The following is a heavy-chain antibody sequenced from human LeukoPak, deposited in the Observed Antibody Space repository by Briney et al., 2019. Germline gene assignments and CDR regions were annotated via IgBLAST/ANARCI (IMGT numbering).Heavy chain of an antibody. CDR1: LGTFSSYA. CDR3: ASSTPAVTAFDY. Sequence: SVKVSRKASLGTFSSYAISWVPQAPGQGLEWMGRIIPILVIANYAQKCQGRVTITADKSTSTAYMELSSLRSEDTAVYYCASSTPAVTAFDYWGQGTLVTVSS. J-gene: IGHJ4*02. D-gene: IGHD2-15*01. V-gene: IGHV1-69*04. CDR2: IIPILVIA.